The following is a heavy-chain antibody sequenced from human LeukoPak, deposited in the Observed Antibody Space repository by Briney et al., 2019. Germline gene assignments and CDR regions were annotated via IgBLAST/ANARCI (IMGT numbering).Heavy chain of an antibody. V-gene: IGHV1-2*04. CDR2: INPNSGGT. D-gene: IGHD2-15*01. CDR1: GYTFTGYY. Sequence: ASVKVSCTASGYTFTGYYMHWVRQAPGQGPEWMGWINPNSGGTNYAQKFQGWVTMTRDTSISTAYMELSRLRSDDTAVYYCARAPHRCSGGSCLDYWGQGTLVTVSS. J-gene: IGHJ4*02. CDR3: ARAPHRCSGGSCLDY.